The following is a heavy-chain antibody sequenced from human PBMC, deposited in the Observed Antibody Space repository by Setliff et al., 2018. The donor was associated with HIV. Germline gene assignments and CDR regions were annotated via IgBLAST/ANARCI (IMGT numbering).Heavy chain of an antibody. CDR1: GGSISSGSFY. Sequence: SETLSLTCTVSGGSISSGSFYWGWIRQPPGKGLEWIGSIYYSGNTYYNPSLKSRVTISVDTSKNQFSLKLSSVTAADTAVYYCARANRQNFWSGYPPLDYWGQGTLVTVSS. CDR2: IYYSGNT. V-gene: IGHV4-39*07. J-gene: IGHJ4*02. D-gene: IGHD3-3*01. CDR3: ARANRQNFWSGYPPLDY.